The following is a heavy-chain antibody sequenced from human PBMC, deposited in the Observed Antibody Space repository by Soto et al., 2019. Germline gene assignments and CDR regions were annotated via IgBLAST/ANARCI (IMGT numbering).Heavy chain of an antibody. V-gene: IGHV2-5*02. CDR2: IYWDDDK. Sequence: QITLKASGPTLVKPTQTLTLTCTFSGFSLSTRVVGVGWIRQPPGKALEWLALIYWDDDKRYSPSLKSRLTITNDTAKNQVVLTMTNMDPVDTATDYCAHARWGWYFDYWVQGTLVTVSS. D-gene: IGHD3-16*01. CDR1: GFSLSTRVVG. J-gene: IGHJ4*02. CDR3: AHARWGWYFDY.